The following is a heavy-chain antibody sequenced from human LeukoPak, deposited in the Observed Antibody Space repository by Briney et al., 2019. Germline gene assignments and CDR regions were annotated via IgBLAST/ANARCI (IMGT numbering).Heavy chain of an antibody. CDR3: ASSISSSNFDY. V-gene: IGHV3-11*04. D-gene: IGHD6-6*01. CDR1: GFTFSDYY. Sequence: PGGSLRLSCAASGFTFSDYYMSWIRQAPGKGLEWVSYISSSGSTIYYADSVKGRFTISRDNAKSSLYLQMNSLRAEDTAVYYCASSISSSNFDYWGQGTLVTVSS. CDR2: ISSSGSTI. J-gene: IGHJ4*02.